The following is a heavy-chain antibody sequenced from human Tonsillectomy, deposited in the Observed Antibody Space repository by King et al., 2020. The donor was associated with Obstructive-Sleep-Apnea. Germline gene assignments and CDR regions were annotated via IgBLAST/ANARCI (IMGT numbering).Heavy chain of an antibody. CDR1: GFSLSNARMG. CDR3: ARTTGGYGVPHYFDY. Sequence: VTLKESGPVLVKPTETLTLTCTVSGFSLSNARMGVSWIRQPPGKALEWLAHIFSDDEKSYSTSLKSRLTISKNTSKSQVVLTMTNMDPVDTATYYCARTTGGYGVPHYFDYWGQGTLVTVSS. J-gene: IGHJ4*02. D-gene: IGHD5-18*01. CDR2: IFSDDEK. V-gene: IGHV2-26*01.